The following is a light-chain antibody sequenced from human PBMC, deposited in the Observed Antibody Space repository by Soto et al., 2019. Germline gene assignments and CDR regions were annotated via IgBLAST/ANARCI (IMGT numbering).Light chain of an antibody. CDR1: QSVNDW. CDR2: KVS. J-gene: IGKJ1*01. V-gene: IGKV1-5*03. Sequence: DIQMTQSPSTLSASVGDRVTITCRASQSVNDWLAWYQQKPGKAPNLLIYKVSNLESGVPSRFSGIGSGTEFTLNISSLQPDDFATYYCQQYNSYSLTFGQGTKVEIK. CDR3: QQYNSYSLT.